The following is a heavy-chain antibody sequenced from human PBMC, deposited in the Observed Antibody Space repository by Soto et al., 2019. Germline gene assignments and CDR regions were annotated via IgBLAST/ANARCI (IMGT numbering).Heavy chain of an antibody. CDR3: ARVLYFDWLGDYYYMDV. CDR2: ISAYNGNT. CDR1: GYTFTSYG. J-gene: IGHJ6*03. V-gene: IGHV1-18*01. Sequence: QVQLVQSGAEVKKPGASVKVSCKASGYTFTSYGISWVRQAPGQGLEWMGWISAYNGNTNYAQKLQGRVTMTTDTSTSTAYMELRSLRSDDTAVYYCARVLYFDWLGDYYYMDVWGKGTTVTVSS. D-gene: IGHD3-9*01.